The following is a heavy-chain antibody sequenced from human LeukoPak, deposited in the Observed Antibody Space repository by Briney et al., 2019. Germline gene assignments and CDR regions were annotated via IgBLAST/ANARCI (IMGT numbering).Heavy chain of an antibody. CDR1: GLTLSRDW. Sequence: GGPLTLPCPAAGLTLSRDWMSWFRQAPGKGLEWVANINEDGGERHYVDSVTGRFTISRDNAKNSLYLQMNSLRAEDTAVYDCARGRNLENWGGGTLVTVSS. CDR2: INEDGGER. CDR3: ARGRNLEN. V-gene: IGHV3-7*01. D-gene: IGHD1-14*01. J-gene: IGHJ4*02.